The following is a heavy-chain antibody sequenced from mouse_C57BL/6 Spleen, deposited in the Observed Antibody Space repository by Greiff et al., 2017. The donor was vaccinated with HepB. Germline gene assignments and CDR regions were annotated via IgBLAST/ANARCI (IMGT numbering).Heavy chain of an antibody. CDR1: GFSLTSYG. D-gene: IGHD4-1*01. CDR3: ARNWDYAMDY. CDR2: IWSGGST. V-gene: IGHV2-2*01. Sequence: QVQLKESGPGLVQPSPSLSITCTASGFSLTSYGVHWVRQSPGKGLEWLGVIWSGGSTDYNAAFISRLSISKNNSKSQVFFKMNSLQADDTAIYCCARNWDYAMDYWGQGTSVTVSS. J-gene: IGHJ4*01.